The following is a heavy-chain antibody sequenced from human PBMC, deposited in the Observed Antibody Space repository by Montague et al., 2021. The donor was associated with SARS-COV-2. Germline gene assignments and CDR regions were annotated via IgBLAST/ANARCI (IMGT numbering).Heavy chain of an antibody. CDR2: IYDSGST. CDR1: GGSISSNNYY. D-gene: IGHD3-3*01. J-gene: IGHJ6*02. Sequence: SETLSLICTVSGGSISSNNYYWDWIRQPPGKGLEWIGSIYDSGSTYYNPSLKSRVSISVDTSSSQFSLYLTSVTAADAAVYYCARDQTVSEWIWYGMDVWGPGTTVTVSS. CDR3: ARDQTVSEWIWYGMDV. V-gene: IGHV4-39*07.